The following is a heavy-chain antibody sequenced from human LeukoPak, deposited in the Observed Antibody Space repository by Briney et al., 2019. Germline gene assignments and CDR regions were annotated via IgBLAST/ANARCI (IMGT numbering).Heavy chain of an antibody. CDR1: GYTFTSYY. CDR3: ARANYYDSSGYYY. D-gene: IGHD3-22*01. V-gene: IGHV1-2*02. J-gene: IGHJ4*02. CDR2: INPNSGGT. Sequence: ASVKVSCKASGYTFTSYYMHWVRQAPGQGLEWMGWINPNSGGTNYAQKFQGRVTMTWDTSISTAYMELSRLRSDDTAVYYCARANYYDSSGYYYWGQGTLVTVSS.